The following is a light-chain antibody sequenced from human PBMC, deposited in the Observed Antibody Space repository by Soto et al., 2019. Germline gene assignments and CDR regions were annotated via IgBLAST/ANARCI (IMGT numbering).Light chain of an antibody. J-gene: IGKJ1*01. CDR3: QQYLAIPRT. V-gene: IGKV3-11*01. CDR1: QRVSSY. Sequence: EIVLTQSPATLSLSPGERATLSCRASQRVSSYLAWYQQKPGQAPRLLIYDASNRATGIPARFSGSGSGTDFTLTISSLEPEDFAVYYCQQYLAIPRTFGQGTKVDIK. CDR2: DAS.